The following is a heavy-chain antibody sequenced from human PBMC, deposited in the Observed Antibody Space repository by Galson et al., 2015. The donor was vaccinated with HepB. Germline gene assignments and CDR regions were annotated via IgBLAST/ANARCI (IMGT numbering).Heavy chain of an antibody. J-gene: IGHJ4*02. CDR1: GDSVSSHSAA. CDR2: TYYRSKWYN. V-gene: IGHV6-1*01. CDR3: ARCSLNGYSSSWSFDH. D-gene: IGHD6-13*01. Sequence: CAISGDSVSSHSAAWNWIRQSPSRGLEWLGRTYYRSKWYNDYAVSVKSRITINPDTSKNQFSLQLNSVTPEDTAVYYCARCSLNGYSSSWSFDHWGQGTLVTVSS.